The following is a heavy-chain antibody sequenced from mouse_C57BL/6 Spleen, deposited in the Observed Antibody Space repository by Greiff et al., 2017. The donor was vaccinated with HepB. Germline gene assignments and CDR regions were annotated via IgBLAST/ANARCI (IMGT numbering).Heavy chain of an antibody. Sequence: VQLVESGAELVRPGASVKLSCKASGYTFTDYYINWVKQRPGQGLEWIARIYPGSGNTYYNEKFKGKATLTAEKSSSTAYMQLSSLTSEDSAVYFCARQSNKGYFDYWGQGTTLTVSS. CDR2: IYPGSGNT. CDR1: GYTFTDYY. D-gene: IGHD2-5*01. V-gene: IGHV1-76*01. J-gene: IGHJ2*01. CDR3: ARQSNKGYFDY.